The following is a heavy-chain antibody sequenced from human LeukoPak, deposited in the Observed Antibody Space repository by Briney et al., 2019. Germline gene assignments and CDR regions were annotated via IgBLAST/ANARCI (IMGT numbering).Heavy chain of an antibody. CDR3: ARDWGYSGYADYYYGMDV. CDR1: GGSISSSSYY. V-gene: IGHV4-39*07. CDR2: IYYSGST. J-gene: IGHJ6*02. Sequence: SETLSLTCTVSGGSISSSSYYWGWIRQPPGKGLEWIGNIYYSGSTYYNPSLKSRVTMSVDTSKNQFSLKLSSVTAADTAVYYCARDWGYSGYADYYYGMDVWGQGTTVTVSS. D-gene: IGHD5-12*01.